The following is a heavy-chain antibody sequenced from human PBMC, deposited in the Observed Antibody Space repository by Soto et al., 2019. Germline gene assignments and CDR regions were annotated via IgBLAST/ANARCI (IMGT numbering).Heavy chain of an antibody. CDR1: GFIFNNYG. CDR3: PNGCGRGFDRCGS. J-gene: IGHJ5*02. Sequence: QVQVVESGGGVAQPGRSLRLSCTVSGFIFNNYGMHWVRQAPGKGLEWVAVISEDGSSKYYADSVKGRFTSSRHTSKNALYLHMNSRRADDPAVHYFPNGCGRGFDRCGSWGPGTPVTVSS. V-gene: IGHV3-30*18. CDR2: ISEDGSSK. D-gene: IGHD5-12*01.